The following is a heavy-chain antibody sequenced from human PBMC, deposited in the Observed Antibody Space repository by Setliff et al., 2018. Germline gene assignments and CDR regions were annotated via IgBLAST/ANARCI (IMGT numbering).Heavy chain of an antibody. CDR2: VKSNTDGGAI. Sequence: GGSLRLSCAVSGFTFSKAWMHWVRQAPGKGLEWVGRVKSNTDGGAIDYAAPVKGRFTISRDDAERSLYLQMNSLTTEDTAVYYCTRGLDILTAYAPMAYWGQGTVVTVSS. CDR1: GFTFSKAW. V-gene: IGHV3-15*07. D-gene: IGHD3-9*01. J-gene: IGHJ4*02. CDR3: TRGLDILTAYAPMAY.